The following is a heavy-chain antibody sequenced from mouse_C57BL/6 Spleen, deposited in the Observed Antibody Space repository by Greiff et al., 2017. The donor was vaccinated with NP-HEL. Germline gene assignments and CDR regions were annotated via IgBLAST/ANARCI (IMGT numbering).Heavy chain of an antibody. V-gene: IGHV1-61*01. CDR2: IYPSDSET. J-gene: IGHJ3*01. CDR1: GYTFTSYW. CDR3: ARGPVVNGGCAY. D-gene: IGHD1-1*01. Sequence: QVQLQQPGAELVRPGSSVKLSCKASGYTFTSYWMDWVKQRPGQGLEWIGNIYPSDSETHYNQKFKDKATLTVDKSSSTAYMQLSSLTSEDSAVYYWARGPVVNGGCAYWGQGTLVTVSA.